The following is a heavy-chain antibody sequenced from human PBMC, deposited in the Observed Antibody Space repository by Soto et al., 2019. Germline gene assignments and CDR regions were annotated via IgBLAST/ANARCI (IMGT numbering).Heavy chain of an antibody. CDR2: IYYSGST. V-gene: IGHV4-39*01. CDR1: GCSISSYY. Sequence: SETLSLTCTVSGCSISSYYWCWIRRPPGKGLEWIGSIYYSGSTYYNPSLKSRVTISVDTSKNQFSLKLSSVTAADTAVYYCARRWGYSFDYWGQGTLVTVSS. CDR3: ARRWGYSFDY. D-gene: IGHD7-27*01. J-gene: IGHJ4*02.